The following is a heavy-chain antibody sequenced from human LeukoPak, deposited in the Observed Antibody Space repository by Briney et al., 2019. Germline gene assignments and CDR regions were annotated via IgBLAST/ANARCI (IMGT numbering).Heavy chain of an antibody. J-gene: IGHJ4*02. CDR1: GFTFSSYA. CDR3: AKDTAYYYGSGSFYFDY. CDR2: ISGSGGST. D-gene: IGHD3-10*01. V-gene: IGHV3-23*01. Sequence: SGGSLRLPCAASGFTFSSYAMSWVRQAPGKGLEWVSAISGSGGSTYYADSVKGRFTISRDNSKNTLYLQMNSLRAEDTAVYYCAKDTAYYYGSGSFYFDYWGQGTLVTVSP.